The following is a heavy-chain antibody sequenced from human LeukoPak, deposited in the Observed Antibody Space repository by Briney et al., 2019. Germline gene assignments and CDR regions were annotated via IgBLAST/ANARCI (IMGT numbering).Heavy chain of an antibody. Sequence: NPSETLSLTCAIYSESFSGYFWSWIRQPPGKGLEWIGEINHSGSTNYNPSLKSRVTISVDTSKNQFSLKLSSVTAADTAVYYCARLNPWSQVSAFDIWDQGTMVTVSS. CDR2: INHSGST. V-gene: IGHV4-34*01. CDR3: ARLNPWSQVSAFDI. CDR1: SESFSGYF. J-gene: IGHJ3*02. D-gene: IGHD2-15*01.